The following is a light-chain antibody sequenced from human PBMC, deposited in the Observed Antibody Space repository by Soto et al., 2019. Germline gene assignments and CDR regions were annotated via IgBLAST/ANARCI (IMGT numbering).Light chain of an antibody. J-gene: IGKJ4*01. CDR1: QSVSSSY. CDR3: QQYGSSLLT. V-gene: IGKV3-20*01. CDR2: GAS. Sequence: EIVLTQSPGTLSLPPGERATLSCRASQSVSSSYLAWYQQKPGQAPRLLIYGASSRATGIPDRFSGSGSGTDFTLTISRLEPEDFAVYYCQQYGSSLLTFGGGTKV.